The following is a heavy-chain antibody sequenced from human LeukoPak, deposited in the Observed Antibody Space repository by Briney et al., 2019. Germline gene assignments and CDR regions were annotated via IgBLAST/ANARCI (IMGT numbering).Heavy chain of an antibody. CDR3: ARDDFSSWYNAY. V-gene: IGHV3-48*02. Sequence: GGSLRLSCAASGFTLINYSMDWFRQAPEKGLEWVAYISSSSATIHYADSVKGRFTISRDNAKNSLYLQMNSLRDEDTAIYYCARDDFSSWYNAYWGQGTLVTVSS. J-gene: IGHJ4*02. CDR1: GFTLINYS. CDR2: ISSSSATI. D-gene: IGHD6-13*01.